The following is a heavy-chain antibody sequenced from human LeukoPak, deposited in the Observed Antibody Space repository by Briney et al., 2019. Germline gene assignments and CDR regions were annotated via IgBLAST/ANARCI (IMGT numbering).Heavy chain of an antibody. D-gene: IGHD3-10*02. Sequence: GSLRLSCAASGFTFTTYWMHWVRQVPGKGLVWVARINTDGRVTTYADSVKGRFTVSRDNAENTLYLQMNDLRPEDTAVYYCIRETHVGLHLEYWGQGTLATVTS. CDR2: INTDGRVT. J-gene: IGHJ4*02. CDR1: GFTFTTYW. V-gene: IGHV3-74*01. CDR3: IRETHVGLHLEY.